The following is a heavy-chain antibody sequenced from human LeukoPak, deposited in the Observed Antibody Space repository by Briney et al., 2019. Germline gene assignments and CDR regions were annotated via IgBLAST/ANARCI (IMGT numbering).Heavy chain of an antibody. V-gene: IGHV3-30-3*01. CDR2: ISYDGSNK. Sequence: PGGSLRLSCAASGFTFSSYAMHWVRQAPGKGLEWVAVISYDGSNKYYADSVKGRFTISRDNSKNTLYLQMNSLRAEDTAVYYCARAVSGSYPLQWYYFDYWGQGTLVTVSS. CDR3: ARAVSGSYPLQWYYFDY. J-gene: IGHJ4*02. CDR1: GFTFSSYA. D-gene: IGHD1-26*01.